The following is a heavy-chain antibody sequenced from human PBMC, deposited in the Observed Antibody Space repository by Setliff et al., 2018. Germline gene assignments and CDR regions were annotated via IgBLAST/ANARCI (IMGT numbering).Heavy chain of an antibody. V-gene: IGHV3-30*03. D-gene: IGHD2-15*01. CDR2: LSDDGTNE. Sequence: SGGSLRLSCATSGFTVSTFSMHWVRQTPVKGLEWVATLSDDGTNEFYADSVKGRFTVFRDNSKNTLYLQMTSLRADDAAMYYCARDQFRKSGGLYSWGQGTLVTVSS. J-gene: IGHJ5*02. CDR1: GFTVSTFS. CDR3: ARDQFRKSGGLYS.